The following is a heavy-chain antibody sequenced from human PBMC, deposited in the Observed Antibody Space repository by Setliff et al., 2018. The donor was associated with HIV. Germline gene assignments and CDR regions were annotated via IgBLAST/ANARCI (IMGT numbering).Heavy chain of an antibody. D-gene: IGHD2-15*01. CDR3: AAVFTGEPGRSLDY. Sequence: GGSLRLSCAASGFTFTSTMNWVRQAPGKGLEWVASISSSGTYIHYADSVKGRFSISRDNAQNSLSLQMSSLRPEDTAVYYCAAVFTGEPGRSLDYWGPGTLVTVSS. CDR1: GFTFTST. CDR2: ISSSGTYI. J-gene: IGHJ4*02. V-gene: IGHV3-21*06.